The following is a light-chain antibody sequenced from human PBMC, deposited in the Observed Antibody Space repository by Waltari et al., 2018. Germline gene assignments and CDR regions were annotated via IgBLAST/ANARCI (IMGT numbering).Light chain of an antibody. Sequence: QSALTQPRSVSGSPGQSVTISCTGTSSDVGGYNYVSWYQQHPGKAPKLMIYAVSKRPSGVPDRFSGSKSSNTASLTISGLQAEDEADYYCCSYAGSYTLVFGGGTKLTVL. V-gene: IGLV2-11*01. CDR2: AVS. CDR3: CSYAGSYTLV. CDR1: SSDVGGYNY. J-gene: IGLJ2*01.